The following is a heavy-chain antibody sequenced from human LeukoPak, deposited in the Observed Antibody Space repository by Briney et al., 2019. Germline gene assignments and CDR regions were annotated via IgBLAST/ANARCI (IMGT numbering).Heavy chain of an antibody. V-gene: IGHV3-74*01. CDR1: GFTFSSYW. Sequence: GGSLRLSCAASGFTFSSYWMYWGRQAPGKGLVWVSRINTDGSSTTYADSVKGRFTISRDNAKNTVYLQMNSLRAEDTAVYYCARVLAVAGTGAFDIWGQGTMVTVSS. CDR3: ARVLAVAGTGAFDI. J-gene: IGHJ3*02. CDR2: INTDGSST. D-gene: IGHD6-19*01.